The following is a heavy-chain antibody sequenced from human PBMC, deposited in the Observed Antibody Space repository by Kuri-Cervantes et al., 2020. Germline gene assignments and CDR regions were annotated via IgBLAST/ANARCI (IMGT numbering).Heavy chain of an antibody. D-gene: IGHD3-10*01. J-gene: IGHJ6*02. CDR2: IIPILGIA. CDR1: GGTFSSYT. V-gene: IGHV1-69*04. Sequence: SVKVSCKASGGTFSSYTISWVRQAPGQGLEWMGRIIPILGIANYAQKFQGRVTITADKSASTAYMELRSLRSDDTAVYYCARDWNQLWFGELLTTSYYYHGMDVWGQGTTVTVSS. CDR3: ARDWNQLWFGELLTTSYYYHGMDV.